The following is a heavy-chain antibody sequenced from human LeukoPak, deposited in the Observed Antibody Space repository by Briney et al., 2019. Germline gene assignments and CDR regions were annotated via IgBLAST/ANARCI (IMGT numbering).Heavy chain of an antibody. CDR2: ISGSGGST. V-gene: IGHV3-23*01. J-gene: IGHJ4*02. CDR1: GFTVSSYA. Sequence: AGGSLRLSCAASGFTVSSYALSWVRQAPGKGLEWVSGISGSGGSTYYADSVKGRFTISRDNSKNTLYLQMNSLRAEDTAVYYCAIDPPYQPHAKYFDYWGQGTLVTVSS. CDR3: AIDPPYQPHAKYFDY. D-gene: IGHD2-2*01.